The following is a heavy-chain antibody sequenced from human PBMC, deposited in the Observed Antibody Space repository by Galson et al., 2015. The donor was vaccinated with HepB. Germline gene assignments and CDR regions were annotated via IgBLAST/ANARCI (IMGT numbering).Heavy chain of an antibody. V-gene: IGHV3-9*01. CDR2: ISWNGGSI. CDR1: GFTFDDSA. D-gene: IGHD3-22*01. CDR3: AKDAGYYYQSSVYSFQF. Sequence: SLRLSCAASGFTFDDSAMHWVRQAPGKGLEWVSGISWNGGSIGYADSVKGRFTISRDIAKNSLYLQMNSLRDEDTALYYCAKDAGYYYQSSVYSFQFWGQGTLVTVSS. J-gene: IGHJ1*01.